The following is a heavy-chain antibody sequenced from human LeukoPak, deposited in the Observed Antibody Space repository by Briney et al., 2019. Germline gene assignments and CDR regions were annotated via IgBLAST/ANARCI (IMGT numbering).Heavy chain of an antibody. CDR1: GGSISSYY. V-gene: IGHV4-59*01. D-gene: IGHD4-17*01. CDR3: ASLTYGDNYWYFEL. Sequence: PSETLSLTCTVSGGSISSYYWSWIRQPPGKGLEWIGYIYYSGSTNYNPSLKSRVTISVDTSKNQFSLKLSSVTAADTAVYYCASLTYGDNYWYFELWGRGTLVTGSS. J-gene: IGHJ2*01. CDR2: IYYSGST.